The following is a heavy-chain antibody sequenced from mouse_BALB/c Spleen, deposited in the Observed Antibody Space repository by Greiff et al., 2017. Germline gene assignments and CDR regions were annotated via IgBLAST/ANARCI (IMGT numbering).Heavy chain of an antibody. V-gene: IGHV5-17*02. J-gene: IGHJ4*01. Sequence: EVKLVESGGGLVQPGGSRKLSCAASGFTFSSFGMHWVRQAPEKGLEWVAYISSGSSTIYYADTVKGRFTISRDNPKNTLFLQMTSLRSEDTAMYYCARAYHYAMDYWGQGTSVTVSS. CDR2: ISSGSSTI. CDR1: GFTFSSFG. D-gene: IGHD2-10*01. CDR3: ARAYHYAMDY.